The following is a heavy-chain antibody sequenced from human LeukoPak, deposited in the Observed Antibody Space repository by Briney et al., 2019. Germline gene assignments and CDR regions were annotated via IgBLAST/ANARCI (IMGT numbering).Heavy chain of an antibody. CDR1: GGSISSYY. V-gene: IGHV4-59*08. D-gene: IGHD5-18*01. J-gene: IGHJ5*02. CDR2: IYYNGST. CDR3: ARHVGYGNNWFDP. Sequence: SETLSLTCTVSGGSISSYYWSWIRQPPGKGLEWIGYIYYNGSTNYNPSLKSRVTISVDTSKNQFSLKLRSLTAADTAVYYCARHVGYGNNWFDPWGQGTLVTVSS.